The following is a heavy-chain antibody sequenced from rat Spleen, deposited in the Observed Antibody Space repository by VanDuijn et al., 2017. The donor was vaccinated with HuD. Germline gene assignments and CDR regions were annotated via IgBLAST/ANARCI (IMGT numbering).Heavy chain of an antibody. Sequence: EVQLVESGGGLVQPGRSLKLSCAASGFTFSDYGMAWVRQTPTKGLEWVASISTGGGNTYYRDSVKGRFTISRDNAKSTLYLQVDSLRSEDTATYYCARRHYGYTDYFDFWGQGVMVTVSP. CDR3: ARRHYGYTDYFDF. D-gene: IGHD1-9*01. CDR2: ISTGGGNT. CDR1: GFTFSDYG. J-gene: IGHJ2*01. V-gene: IGHV5S13*01.